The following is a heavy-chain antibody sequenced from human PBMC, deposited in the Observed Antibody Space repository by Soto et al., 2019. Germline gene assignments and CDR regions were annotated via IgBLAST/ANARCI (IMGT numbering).Heavy chain of an antibody. CDR1: GGSISSYY. CDR3: ARLSPRIAAAGLDY. Sequence: QVQLQESGPGLVKPSETLSLTCTVSGGSISSYYWSWIRQPPGKGLEWIGDIYYSGSTNYNPSLKSRVTISVDTSKNQFSLKLSSVTAADTDVYYCARLSPRIAAAGLDYWGKGTLVTVSS. D-gene: IGHD6-13*01. CDR2: IYYSGST. V-gene: IGHV4-59*08. J-gene: IGHJ4*02.